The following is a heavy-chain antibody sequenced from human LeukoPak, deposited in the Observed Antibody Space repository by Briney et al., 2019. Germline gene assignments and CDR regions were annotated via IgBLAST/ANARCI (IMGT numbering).Heavy chain of an antibody. CDR2: INHSGST. CDR1: GGSFSGYY. Sequence: SETLSLTCAVYGGSFSGYYWSWVRQPPGKGLEWIGEINHSGSTNYNPSLESRVTISVDTSKNQFSLKLSSVTAADTAVYYCARDLHYNYDILTGYFRWFDPWGQGTLVTVSS. D-gene: IGHD3-9*01. V-gene: IGHV4-34*01. J-gene: IGHJ5*02. CDR3: ARDLHYNYDILTGYFRWFDP.